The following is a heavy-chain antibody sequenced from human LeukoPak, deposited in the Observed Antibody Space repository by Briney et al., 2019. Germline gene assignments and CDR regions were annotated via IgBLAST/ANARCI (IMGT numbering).Heavy chain of an antibody. CDR2: ISYDGSKK. J-gene: IGHJ4*02. D-gene: IGHD4-17*01. CDR1: GFTFSSYV. CDR3: ARDTAY. V-gene: IGHV3-30*04. Sequence: GGSLRLSCAASGFTFSSYVMHWVRQAPGKGLEWVAVISYDGSKKYYADSVKGRFTISRDNSKDTLYLQMNSLRAEDTAVYYCARDTAYWGQGTLVTVSS.